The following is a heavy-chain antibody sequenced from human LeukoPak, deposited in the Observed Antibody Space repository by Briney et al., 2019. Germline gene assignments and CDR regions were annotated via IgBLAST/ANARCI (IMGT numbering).Heavy chain of an antibody. CDR1: GGSISSGGYY. CDR2: IYYSGST. J-gene: IGHJ4*02. V-gene: IGHV4-31*03. CDR3: ARGASGYSYG. Sequence: NTSETLSLTCTVSGGSISSGGYYWSWIRQHPGKGLEWIGYIYYSGSTYYNPSLKSRVTISIDTSKNQFSLNLSSVTAADTAVYYCARGASGYSYGWGQGTLVTVSS. D-gene: IGHD5-18*01.